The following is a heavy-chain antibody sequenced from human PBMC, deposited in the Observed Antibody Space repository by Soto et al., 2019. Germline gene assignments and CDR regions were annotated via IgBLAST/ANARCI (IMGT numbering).Heavy chain of an antibody. V-gene: IGHV1-3*01. D-gene: IGHD1-7*01. CDR2: INPGNGNT. CDR3: ARLDNWNYVPDY. CDR1: GYSFTTYA. J-gene: IGHJ4*02. Sequence: ASVKVSCKASGYSFTTYAMHWVRQAPGQRLEWLGWINPGNGNTGYSQKFQGRVTLTRDTSARTAYMELSSVTTADTAVYYCARLDNWNYVPDYWGQGTLVTVSS.